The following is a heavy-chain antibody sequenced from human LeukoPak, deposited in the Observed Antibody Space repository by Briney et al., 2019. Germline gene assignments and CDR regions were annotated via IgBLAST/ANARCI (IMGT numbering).Heavy chain of an antibody. V-gene: IGHV3-23*01. Sequence: TGGSLRLSCAASGFTFSDYALGWVRQAPGRGLEWVATLGGSGAGTYYSDSVQGRFTISRDNSKRTLFLQMNSLRAEDTAFYYCAKAELGVDTFFDYWGQGTLVTVSS. J-gene: IGHJ4*02. D-gene: IGHD3-3*01. CDR3: AKAELGVDTFFDY. CDR2: LGGSGAGT. CDR1: GFTFSDYA.